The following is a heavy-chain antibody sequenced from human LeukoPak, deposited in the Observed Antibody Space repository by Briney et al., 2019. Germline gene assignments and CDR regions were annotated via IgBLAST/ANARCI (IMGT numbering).Heavy chain of an antibody. CDR1: GYTFTSYY. Sequence: ASVKVSCKASGYTFTSYYMHWVRQAPGQGLEWMGGIIPIFGTANYAQKFQGRVTITTDESTSTAYMELRSLRSDDTAVYFCAKTTVTSEEYFYYYMDVWGKGTTVTVSS. V-gene: IGHV1-69*05. CDR2: IIPIFGTA. D-gene: IGHD4-17*01. CDR3: AKTTVTSEEYFYYYMDV. J-gene: IGHJ6*03.